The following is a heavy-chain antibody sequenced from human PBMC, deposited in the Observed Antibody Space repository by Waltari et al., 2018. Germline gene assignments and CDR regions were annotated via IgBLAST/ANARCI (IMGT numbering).Heavy chain of an antibody. J-gene: IGHJ4*02. D-gene: IGHD3-16*01. V-gene: IGHV4-30-4*01. CDR1: GASINTGDHY. CDR2: VYYDGNT. Sequence: QVQLLESGPGLLKSSQTLSLTCTVSGASINTGDHYWSWIRQSPERGLEWIGYVYYDGNTYFSPSLDGRLAMSLDTSNNQFSLRLSSVTAADTAVYYCVRGDVHVWSLFDSWGQGTLVTVAS. CDR3: VRGDVHVWSLFDS.